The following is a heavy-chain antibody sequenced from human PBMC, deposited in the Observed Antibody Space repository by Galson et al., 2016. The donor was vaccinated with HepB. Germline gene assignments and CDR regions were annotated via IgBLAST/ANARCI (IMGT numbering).Heavy chain of an antibody. D-gene: IGHD3-22*01. CDR3: ARPDYYDSSGFYYGPLDS. V-gene: IGHV3-30*03. CDR2: ISYDGSSN. CDR1: GFTFSTYG. Sequence: SLRLSCAASGFTFSTYGMHWVRQAPGKGLEWVALISYDGSSNYYADSVKGRFTISRDNSKNTLYLQMSSLSAEDTAVYYCARPDYYDSSGFYYGPLDSWGQGTLVLVSS. J-gene: IGHJ4*02.